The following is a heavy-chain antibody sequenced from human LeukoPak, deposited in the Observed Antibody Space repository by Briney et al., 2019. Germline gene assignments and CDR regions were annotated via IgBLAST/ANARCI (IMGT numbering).Heavy chain of an antibody. CDR1: GFTFSSYS. D-gene: IGHD3-10*01. J-gene: IGHJ4*02. CDR2: ISSSSSYI. Sequence: GGSLRLSCAASGFTFSSYSMNWVRQAPGKGLEWVSSISSSSSYIYYADSVKGRFTISRDNAKNSLYLQMNSLRAEDPAVYYCARSWFGELSSPGFDYWGQGTLVTVSS. CDR3: ARSWFGELSSPGFDY. V-gene: IGHV3-21*01.